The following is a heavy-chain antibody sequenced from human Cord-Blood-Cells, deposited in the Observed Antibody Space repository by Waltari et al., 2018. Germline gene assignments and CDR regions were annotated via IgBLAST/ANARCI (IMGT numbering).Heavy chain of an antibody. V-gene: IGHV3-7*01. CDR2: IKQDGSEK. Sequence: EVQLVESGGGSVQPGGSLSPSCAASGFPFSSYRMSWVRQAPGKGLEWVANIKQDGSEKYYVDSVKGRFTISRDNAKNSLYLQMNSLRAEDTAVYYCASTNDAFDIWGQGTMVTVSS. D-gene: IGHD2-8*01. J-gene: IGHJ3*02. CDR1: GFPFSSYR. CDR3: ASTNDAFDI.